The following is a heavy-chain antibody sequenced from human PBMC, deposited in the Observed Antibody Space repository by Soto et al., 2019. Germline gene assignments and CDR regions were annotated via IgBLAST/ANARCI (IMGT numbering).Heavy chain of an antibody. D-gene: IGHD2-15*01. Sequence: SETLSLTCSVSGDSISTVDYFWAWIRQPPGQALEYIGYIYKSATTYYNPSFESRVAISLDTSKSQFSLNVTSVTAADTAVYFCARGRYCLTGRCFPNWFDSWGQGTQVTVSS. J-gene: IGHJ5*01. V-gene: IGHV4-30-4*01. CDR2: IYKSATT. CDR1: GDSISTVDYF. CDR3: ARGRYCLTGRCFPNWFDS.